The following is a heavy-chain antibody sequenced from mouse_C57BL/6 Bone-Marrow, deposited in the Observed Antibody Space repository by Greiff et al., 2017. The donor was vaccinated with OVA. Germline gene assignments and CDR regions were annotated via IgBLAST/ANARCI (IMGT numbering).Heavy chain of an antibody. V-gene: IGHV1-47*01. D-gene: IGHD2-4*01. CDR1: GYTFTTYP. CDR3: ARRGPIYYDYDGYAMDY. J-gene: IGHJ4*01. Sequence: QVQLQQSGAELVKPGASVKMSCKASGYTFTTYPIEWMKQNHGKSLEWIGNFHPYNDDTKYNEKFKGKATLTVEKSSSTVYLELSRLTSDDSAVYYCARRGPIYYDYDGYAMDYWGQGTSVTVSS. CDR2: FHPYNDDT.